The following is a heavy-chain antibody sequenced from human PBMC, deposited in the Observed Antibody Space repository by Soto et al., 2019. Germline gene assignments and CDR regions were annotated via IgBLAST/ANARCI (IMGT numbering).Heavy chain of an antibody. CDR2: ISSSSSYI. CDR3: AREGPPPEYSSSWFIVYYFDY. Sequence: PGGSLRLSCAASGFTFSSYAMSWVRQAPGKGLEWVSSISSSSSYIYYADSVKGRFTISRDNAKNSLYLQMNSLRAEDTAVYYCAREGPPPEYSSSWFIVYYFDYWGQGTLVTVSS. J-gene: IGHJ4*02. CDR1: GFTFSSYA. D-gene: IGHD6-13*01. V-gene: IGHV3-21*01.